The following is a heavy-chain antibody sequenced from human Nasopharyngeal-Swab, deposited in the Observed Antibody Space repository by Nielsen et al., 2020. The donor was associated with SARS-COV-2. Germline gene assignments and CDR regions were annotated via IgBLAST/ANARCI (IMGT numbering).Heavy chain of an antibody. CDR3: AKYMVRDGHVPDY. J-gene: IGHJ4*02. V-gene: IGHV3-23*01. CDR2: ISGSGGST. Sequence: GESLKISCAASGFTFSSYAMSWVRQAPGKGLKWVSAISGSGGSTYYADSVKGRFTISRDNSKNTLYLQMNSLRAEDTAVYYCAKYMVRDGHVPDYWGQGTLVTVSS. D-gene: IGHD3-10*01. CDR1: GFTFSSYA.